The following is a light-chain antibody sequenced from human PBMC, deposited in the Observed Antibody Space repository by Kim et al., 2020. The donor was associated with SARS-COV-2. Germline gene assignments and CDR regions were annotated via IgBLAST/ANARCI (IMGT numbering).Light chain of an antibody. CDR1: EIIGRL. J-gene: IGKJ4*01. V-gene: IGKV1-5*01. Sequence: ASVGNKVTITCRASEIIGRLLAWYQQKPGKTPKFLLYDASTLEGGVPSRCSGSGSGTEFSLTIISLQPDDSATYYCQPYDSYPLSFGGGTKVDIK. CDR2: DAS. CDR3: QPYDSYPLS.